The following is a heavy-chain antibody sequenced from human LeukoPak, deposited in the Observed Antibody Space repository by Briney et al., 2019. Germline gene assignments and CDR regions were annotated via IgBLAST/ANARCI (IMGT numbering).Heavy chain of an antibody. CDR3: AGSPRIAAAFYYYYGMDV. J-gene: IGHJ6*02. D-gene: IGHD6-13*01. CDR1: GGSFRGYY. CDR2: INHSGST. Sequence: SETLSLTCAVYGGSFRGYYWSWIRQPPGKGLEWIGEINHSGSTNYNPSLKSRVTISVDTSKNQFSLKLSSVTAADTAVYYCAGSPRIAAAFYYYYGMDVWGQGTTVTVSS. V-gene: IGHV4-34*01.